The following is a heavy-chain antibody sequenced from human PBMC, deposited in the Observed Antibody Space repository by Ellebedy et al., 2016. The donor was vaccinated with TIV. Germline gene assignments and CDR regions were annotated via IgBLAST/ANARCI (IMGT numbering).Heavy chain of an antibody. D-gene: IGHD6-25*01. CDR2: IKQDGSEK. Sequence: GESLKISCAASGFTFSSYWLSWVRQAPGKGLEWVANIKQDGSEKYYVDSVKGRFTISRDNAKNSLYLQMNSLRAEDTAVYYCARESGRDYWGQGTLVTVSS. J-gene: IGHJ4*02. CDR1: GFTFSSYW. CDR3: ARESGRDY. V-gene: IGHV3-7*01.